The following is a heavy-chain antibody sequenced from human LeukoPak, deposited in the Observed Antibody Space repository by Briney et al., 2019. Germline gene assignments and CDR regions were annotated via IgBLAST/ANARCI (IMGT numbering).Heavy chain of an antibody. J-gene: IGHJ4*02. CDR3: ASPGAWGPTIGDY. V-gene: IGHV3-43*02. CDR2: ISGDGGSA. Sequence: GGSLRLSCAISGITFDDYAMQWVRQAPGKGLEWVSLISGDGGSAYYSDSVKGRFTISRDNNKKSLYLQMDSLRTEDTALHYCASPGAWGPTIGDYWGQGTLVTVSS. CDR1: GITFDDYA. D-gene: IGHD5-12*01.